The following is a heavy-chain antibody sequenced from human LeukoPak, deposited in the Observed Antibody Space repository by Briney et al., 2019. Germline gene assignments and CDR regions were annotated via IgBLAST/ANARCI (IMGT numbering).Heavy chain of an antibody. CDR1: GFTFSSYA. Sequence: GGSLRLSCAASGFTFSSYATSWVRQAPGKGLEWVSAISGSGGSTYYADSVKGRFTISRDNSKNTLYLQMNSLRAEDTAVYYCAKDQVAVAVVQYFDYWGQGTLVTVSS. D-gene: IGHD6-19*01. V-gene: IGHV3-23*01. J-gene: IGHJ4*02. CDR3: AKDQVAVAVVQYFDY. CDR2: ISGSGGST.